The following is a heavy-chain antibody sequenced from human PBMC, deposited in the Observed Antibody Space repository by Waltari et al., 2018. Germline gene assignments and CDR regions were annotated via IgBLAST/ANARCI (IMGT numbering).Heavy chain of an antibody. V-gene: IGHV3-48*01. D-gene: IGHD5-12*01. Sequence: EVQLVESGGGFVQPGESLRLSCAASGFTFSTYNMNWVRQAPGKGLELVSYLSSSTTTYYADYVKGRFTISRDNAKNSLYLQMNSLRAEDTALYYCARGRDGYIQDVFDIWGQGTMVSVSS. CDR3: ARGRDGYIQDVFDI. CDR1: GFTFSTYN. CDR2: LSSSTTT. J-gene: IGHJ3*02.